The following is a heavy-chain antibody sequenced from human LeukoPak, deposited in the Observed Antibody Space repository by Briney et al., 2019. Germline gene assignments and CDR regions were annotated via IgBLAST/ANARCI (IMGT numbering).Heavy chain of an antibody. J-gene: IGHJ4*02. CDR1: GFSFSDYD. Sequence: GGSLRLSCSASGFSFSDYDMNWFRQAPGKGLEWISSISGRSSHVYYGDSVKGRFSISRDIAMNSVFLQMNSLGVDDTAVYYCGRAFPPLRTASAGDLWGQGTLVTVSS. CDR2: ISGRSSHV. V-gene: IGHV3-21*01. D-gene: IGHD3-16*01. CDR3: GRAFPPLRTASAGDL.